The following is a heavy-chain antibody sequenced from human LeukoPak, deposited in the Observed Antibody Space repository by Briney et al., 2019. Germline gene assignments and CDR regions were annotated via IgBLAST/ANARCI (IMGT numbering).Heavy chain of an antibody. CDR2: IYHSGST. J-gene: IGHJ5*02. CDR3: ARVGCSSTICYGRLDRDWFDP. CDR1: GVSISSSNW. D-gene: IGHD2-2*01. V-gene: IGHV4-4*02. Sequence: PSGTLSLTCAVSGVSISSSNWWSLVRQPPGKGLEWIGEIYHSGSTNYNPSLKSRVTISVDKSKNQFSLKLSSVTASDTAVYYCARVGCSSTICYGRLDRDWFDPWGQGTLVTVSS.